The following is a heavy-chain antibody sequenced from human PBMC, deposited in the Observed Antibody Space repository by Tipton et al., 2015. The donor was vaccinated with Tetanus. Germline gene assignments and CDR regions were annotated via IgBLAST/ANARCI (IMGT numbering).Heavy chain of an antibody. CDR1: GFTFSSYP. V-gene: IGHV3-23*01. CDR3: ARCSGGACYRGNHYYYGMDV. CDR2: IAGSVGST. Sequence: SLRLSCVASGFTFSSYPMAWVRQAPGKGLEWVSGIAGSVGSTYYKDSVRGRFTVSRDNSKNTLYLQMNSLRAEDTAVYYCARCSGGACYRGNHYYYGMDVWGQGTTVTVSS. D-gene: IGHD2-15*01. J-gene: IGHJ6*02.